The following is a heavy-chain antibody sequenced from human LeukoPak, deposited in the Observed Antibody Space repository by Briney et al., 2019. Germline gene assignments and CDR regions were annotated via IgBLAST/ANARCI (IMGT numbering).Heavy chain of an antibody. CDR1: GYTFTSYY. D-gene: IGHD5-18*01. J-gene: IGHJ6*02. V-gene: IGHV1-46*01. Sequence: ASVKVSCKASGYTFTSYYMNWVRQAPGQGLDWMGIINPIGARTTYAQKFRGRLTMTRDTSTSTVYMELSSLRSEDTAVYYCARETALVTNYYSYYGMDVWGQGTTVTVSS. CDR2: INPIGART. CDR3: ARETALVTNYYSYYGMDV.